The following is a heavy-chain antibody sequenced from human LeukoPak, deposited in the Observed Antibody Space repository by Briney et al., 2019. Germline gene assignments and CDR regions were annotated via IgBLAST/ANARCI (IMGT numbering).Heavy chain of an antibody. J-gene: IGHJ6*03. V-gene: IGHV3-7*01. D-gene: IGHD3-22*01. CDR1: GFTFSSYA. Sequence: GGSLRLSCAASGFTFSSYAMHWVRQAPGKGLEWVANIKQDGSEKYYVDSVKGRFTISRDNAKNSLYLQMNSLRAEDTAVYYCARRYYDSSGYPKFYYYYYMDVWGKGTTVTVSS. CDR3: ARRYYDSSGYPKFYYYYYMDV. CDR2: IKQDGSEK.